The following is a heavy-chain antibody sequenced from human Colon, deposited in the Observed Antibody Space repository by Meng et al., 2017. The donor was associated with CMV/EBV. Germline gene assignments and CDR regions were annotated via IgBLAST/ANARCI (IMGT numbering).Heavy chain of an antibody. Sequence: GESLKISCAVSGVFVSNTYINWVRQAPGKGLEWVSVMYRNGSPFYTDSVKGRFTISRDISKNTVSLQMSSLRVDDTAVYYCALSYGANQPFDSWGLGTLVTVSS. CDR2: MYRNGSP. V-gene: IGHV3-53*01. J-gene: IGHJ4*02. CDR3: ALSYGANQPFDS. D-gene: IGHD2-2*01. CDR1: GVFVSNTY.